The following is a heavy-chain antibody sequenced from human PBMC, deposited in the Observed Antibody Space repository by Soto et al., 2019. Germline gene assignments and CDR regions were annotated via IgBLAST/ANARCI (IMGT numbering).Heavy chain of an antibody. V-gene: IGHV1-18*01. D-gene: IGHD3-10*01. CDR1: GYVFIGYG. J-gene: IGHJ4*02. CDR3: ARDLDGSGSYYTDY. Sequence: SVKVSCKASGYVFIGYGISWVRQAPGQGLEWMGWISRHNGNTNYAQNFQGRVTMTTDASTSTAYMELRSLRSDDTAVYYCARDLDGSGSYYTDYWGQGTLVTVSS. CDR2: ISRHNGNT.